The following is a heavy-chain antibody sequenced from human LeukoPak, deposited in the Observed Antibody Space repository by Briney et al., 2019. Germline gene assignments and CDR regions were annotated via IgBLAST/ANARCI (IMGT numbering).Heavy chain of an antibody. CDR3: TTDPDYYDSSGYYYYFDY. D-gene: IGHD3-22*01. V-gene: IGHV3-15*07. J-gene: IGHJ4*02. Sequence: GGSLRLSCAASGLTFSSHWMHWVRPAPGKGLEWVGRIKSKTDGGTTDYAAPVKGRFTISRDDSKNTLYLQMNSLKTEDTAVYYCTTDPDYYDSSGYYYYFDYWGQGTLVTVSS. CDR2: IKSKTDGGTT. CDR1: GLTFSSHW.